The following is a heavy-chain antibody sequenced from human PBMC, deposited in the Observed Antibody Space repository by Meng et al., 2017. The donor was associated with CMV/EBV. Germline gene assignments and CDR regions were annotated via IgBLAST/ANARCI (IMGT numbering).Heavy chain of an antibody. Sequence: SETLSLTCTVSGGSISSGGYYWSWIRQPPGKGLEWIGYIYYSGSTYYNPSLKSRVTISVDTSKNQFSLKLSSVTAADTAVYYCASQWAGDSSGYYTFDYWGQGTLVTVSS. V-gene: IGHV4-31*03. CDR3: ASQWAGDSSGYYTFDY. CDR2: IYYSGST. CDR1: GGSISSGGYY. J-gene: IGHJ4*02. D-gene: IGHD3-22*01.